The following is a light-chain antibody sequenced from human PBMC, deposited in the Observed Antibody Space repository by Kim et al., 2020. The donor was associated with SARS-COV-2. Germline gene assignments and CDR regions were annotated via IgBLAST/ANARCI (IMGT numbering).Light chain of an antibody. J-gene: IGLJ3*02. CDR3: CSYAGSYTWV. CDR2: DVS. V-gene: IGLV2-11*01. Sequence: LTQPRSVSGSPGQSVTISCTGTSSDVGGYNYVSWYQQHPGKAPKLMIFDVSKRPSGVPDRFSGSKSGNTASLTISGLQAEDEADYYCCSYAGSYTWVFGGGTQLTVL. CDR1: SSDVGGYNY.